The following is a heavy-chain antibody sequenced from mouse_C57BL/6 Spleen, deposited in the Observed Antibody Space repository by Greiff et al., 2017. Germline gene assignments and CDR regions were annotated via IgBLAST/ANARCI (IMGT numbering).Heavy chain of an antibody. CDR2: IDPANGNT. V-gene: IGHV14-3*01. D-gene: IGHD2-1*01. Sequence: VHVKQSVAELVRPGASVKLSCTTSGFNIKNTYMHWVKQRPEQGLEWIGRIDPANGNTKYAPKFQGKATITADTSSNTAYLQPSSLTSEDTAISYCARDGNYQGYFDSRGPDTTLTVSS. J-gene: IGHJ2*01. CDR3: ARDGNYQGYFDS. CDR1: GFNIKNTY.